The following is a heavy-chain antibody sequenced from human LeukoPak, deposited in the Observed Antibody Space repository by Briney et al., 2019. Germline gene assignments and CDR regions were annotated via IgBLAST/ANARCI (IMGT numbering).Heavy chain of an antibody. V-gene: IGHV3-73*01. CDR3: TRRGVVPAAMGDY. Sequence: PGGSLRLSCAASGLTFSCSAMHWVRQASGKGLEWVGRIRSKANSYATAYAASVKGRFTISRDDSKNTAYLQMNSLKTEDTAVYYCTRRGVVPAAMGDYWGQGTLVTVSS. CDR2: IRSKANSYAT. D-gene: IGHD2-2*01. J-gene: IGHJ4*02. CDR1: GLTFSCSA.